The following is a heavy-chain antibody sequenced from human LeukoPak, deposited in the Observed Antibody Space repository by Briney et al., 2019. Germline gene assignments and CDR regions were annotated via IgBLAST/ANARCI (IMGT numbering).Heavy chain of an antibody. V-gene: IGHV3-53*01. D-gene: IGHD3-22*01. J-gene: IGHJ3*02. Sequence: GGSLRLSCAATGLSVSSNFMSWVRQAPGKGLEWVSVIYGGGSTYYADSVKGQFTISRDTPKNTLYLQMNSLRVEDTAVYYCAKGSGYYSRDAFDIWGQGTMVTVSS. CDR3: AKGSGYYSRDAFDI. CDR1: GLSVSSNF. CDR2: IYGGGST.